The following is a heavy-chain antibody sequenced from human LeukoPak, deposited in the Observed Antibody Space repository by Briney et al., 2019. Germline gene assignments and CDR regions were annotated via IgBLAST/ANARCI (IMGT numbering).Heavy chain of an antibody. D-gene: IGHD1-26*01. Sequence: GGSLRLSCAASGLIFNRDAMIWVRQAPGRGLEWVSTISGNGGSTYYADSVKGRFTISRDNSKNTLYLQMNSLRVEDTAVYYCASKWGWDHWGQGTLVTVSS. CDR2: ISGNGGST. CDR1: GLIFNRDA. V-gene: IGHV3-23*01. J-gene: IGHJ4*02. CDR3: ASKWGWDH.